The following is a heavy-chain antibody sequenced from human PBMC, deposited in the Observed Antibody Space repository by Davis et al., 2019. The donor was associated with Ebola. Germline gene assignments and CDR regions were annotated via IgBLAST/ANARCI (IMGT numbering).Heavy chain of an antibody. CDR2: INPNSGGT. Sequence: ASVKVSCKASGYTFTGYYMHWVRQAPGQGLEWMGWINPNSGGTNYAQKFQGWITMTRDTSISTAYMELSGLRSDDTAVYYCAREAVAGLHDTFDIWGQGTMVTVSS. CDR3: AREAVAGLHDTFDI. J-gene: IGHJ3*02. D-gene: IGHD6-19*01. V-gene: IGHV1-2*04. CDR1: GYTFTGYY.